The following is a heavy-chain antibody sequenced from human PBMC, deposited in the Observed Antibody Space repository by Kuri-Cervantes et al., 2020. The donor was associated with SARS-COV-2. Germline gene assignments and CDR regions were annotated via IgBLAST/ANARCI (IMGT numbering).Heavy chain of an antibody. CDR1: GFTFSSYG. D-gene: IGHD4-11*01. J-gene: IGHJ4*02. Sequence: GESLKISCAASGFTFSSYGMHWVRQAPGKGLEWVAVISYDGSNKYYADSVKGRFTISRDNAKNSLYLQMNSLRAEDTAVYYCATFSNLQTEFDYWGQGTLVTVSS. CDR2: ISYDGSNK. V-gene: IGHV3-30*03. CDR3: ATFSNLQTEFDY.